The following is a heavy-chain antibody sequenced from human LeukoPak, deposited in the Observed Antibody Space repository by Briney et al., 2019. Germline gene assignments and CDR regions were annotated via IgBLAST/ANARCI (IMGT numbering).Heavy chain of an antibody. Sequence: SETLSLTCTVSGGSISSYYWSWIRQPPGKGLEWIGYFYYSGSSNYNPSLKSRVTISVDTSKNQFSLKLSSVTAADTAVYYCARLTTVAPGIAATGTDYAFDIWGQGTKVTVSS. D-gene: IGHD6-13*01. CDR3: ARLTTVAPGIAATGTDYAFDI. J-gene: IGHJ3*02. V-gene: IGHV4-59*01. CDR2: FYYSGSS. CDR1: GGSISSYY.